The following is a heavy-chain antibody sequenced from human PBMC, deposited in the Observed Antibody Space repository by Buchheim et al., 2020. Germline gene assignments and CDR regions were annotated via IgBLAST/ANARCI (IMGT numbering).Heavy chain of an antibody. V-gene: IGHV3-33*08. CDR1: GFTFSSYA. J-gene: IGHJ6*02. CDR2: IWYDGSNK. D-gene: IGHD3-9*01. CDR3: ARDTQGYFDWLAVYYYYGMDV. Sequence: QVQLVESGGGVVQPGRSLRLSCAASGFTFSSYAMHWVRQAPGKGLEWVAVIWYDGSNKYYADSVKGRFTISRDNSKNTLSLQMNSLRAEDTAVYYCARDTQGYFDWLAVYYYYGMDVWGQGTT.